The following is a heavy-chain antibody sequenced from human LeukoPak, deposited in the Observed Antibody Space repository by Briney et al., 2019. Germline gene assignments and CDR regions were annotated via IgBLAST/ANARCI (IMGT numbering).Heavy chain of an antibody. D-gene: IGHD6-19*01. CDR3: ARAGSRGWYGEY. J-gene: IGHJ4*02. CDR1: GFTFTNYA. V-gene: IGHV3-30-3*01. CDR2: ISYDGTNK. Sequence: PGRSLRLSCAASGFTFTNYALHWVRQAPGKGLEWVAVISYDGTNKYYADSVKGRFTISRDNSKNTLSLQMNSLRAEDTALYYCARAGSRGWYGEYWGQGTLVTVSS.